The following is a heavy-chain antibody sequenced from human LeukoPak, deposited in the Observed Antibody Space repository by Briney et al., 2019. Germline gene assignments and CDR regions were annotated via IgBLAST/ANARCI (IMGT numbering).Heavy chain of an antibody. CDR2: INPNSGGT. V-gene: IGHV1-2*02. CDR1: GYTFTGYY. CDR3: ARDLLSTLPAASYYMDV. D-gene: IGHD2-2*01. Sequence: GASVKVSCKASGYTFTGYYMHWVRQAPGQGLEWMGWINPNSGGTNYAQKFQGRVTMTRDTSISTAYMELSRLRSDDTAVYYCARDLLSTLPAASYYMDVWGKGTTVTVSS. J-gene: IGHJ6*03.